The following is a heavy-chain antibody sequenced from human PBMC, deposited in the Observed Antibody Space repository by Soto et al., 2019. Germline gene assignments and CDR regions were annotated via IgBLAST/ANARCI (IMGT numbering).Heavy chain of an antibody. CDR3: ARDPDSSGYDPGWFDP. CDR1: GGTFSSYA. Sequence: GASVKVSCKASGGTFSSYAISWVRQAPGQGLEWMGGIIPIFGTANYAQKFQGRVTITADESTSTAYMELSSLRSEDTAVYYCARDPDSSGYDPGWFDPWGQGTLVTVSS. J-gene: IGHJ5*02. D-gene: IGHD3-22*01. CDR2: IIPIFGTA. V-gene: IGHV1-69*13.